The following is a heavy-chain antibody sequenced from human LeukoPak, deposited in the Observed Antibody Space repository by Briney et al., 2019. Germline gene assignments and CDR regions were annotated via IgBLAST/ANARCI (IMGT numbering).Heavy chain of an antibody. D-gene: IGHD5-24*01. CDR3: ARDRRDGYNYILY. Sequence: GASVKVSCKASGYTFTGYYMHWVRQAPGQGLEWMGRINPNSGGTNYAQKFQGRVTMTRDTSSSTAYMELSRLRSDDTAVYYCARDRRDGYNYILYWDQGTLVTVSS. V-gene: IGHV1-2*06. CDR2: INPNSGGT. CDR1: GYTFTGYY. J-gene: IGHJ4*02.